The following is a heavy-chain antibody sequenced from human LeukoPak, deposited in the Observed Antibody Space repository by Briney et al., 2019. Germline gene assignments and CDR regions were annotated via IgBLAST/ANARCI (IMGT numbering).Heavy chain of an antibody. CDR1: GGSISSSFYY. CDR2: INHSGST. J-gene: IGHJ5*02. V-gene: IGHV4-39*07. CDR3: ARGRWKQQLVPRFDP. Sequence: SETLSLTCTVSGGSISSSFYYWSWIRQPPGKGLEWIGEINHSGSTNYNPSLKSRVTISVDTSKNQFSLKLSSVTAADTAAYYCARGRWKQQLVPRFDPWGQGTLVTVSS. D-gene: IGHD6-13*01.